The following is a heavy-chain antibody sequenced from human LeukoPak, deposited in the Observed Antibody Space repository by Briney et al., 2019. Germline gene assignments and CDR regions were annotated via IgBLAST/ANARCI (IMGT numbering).Heavy chain of an antibody. Sequence: PGGSLRLSCAASGFTFTSYSMNWVRQAPGKGLEWVSAISGSGGNTYYADSVRGRFTVSRDNSKNTLYLQMNSLRAEDAALYYCAKYRPLLRSFDYWGQGALVTVSS. CDR3: AKYRPLLRSFDY. J-gene: IGHJ4*02. CDR1: GFTFTSYS. V-gene: IGHV3-23*01. D-gene: IGHD2-21*01. CDR2: ISGSGGNT.